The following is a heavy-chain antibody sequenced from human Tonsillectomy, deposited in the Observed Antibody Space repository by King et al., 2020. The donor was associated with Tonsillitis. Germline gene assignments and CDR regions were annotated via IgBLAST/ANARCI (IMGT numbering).Heavy chain of an antibody. Sequence: QLVQSGGGLVQPGGSLRLSCAASGFTFSDHYMDWVRQAPGKGLEWVGRTRNKANSYTTEYAASVKGRFTISRDDSKNSLYLQMNRLKTEDTAVYYCASSVVDGWSGYFNCGQGTLVTVSS. J-gene: IGHJ4*02. V-gene: IGHV3-72*01. CDR3: ASSVVDGWSGYFN. CDR1: GFTFSDHY. D-gene: IGHD3-3*01. CDR2: TRNKANSYTT.